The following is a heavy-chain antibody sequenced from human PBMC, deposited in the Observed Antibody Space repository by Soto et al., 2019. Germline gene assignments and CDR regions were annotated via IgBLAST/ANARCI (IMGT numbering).Heavy chain of an antibody. CDR3: ARDAYSSGSRPIT. Sequence: SETLSLTCTVSGGSISSGGYYWSWIRQHPGKGLEWIGYIYYSGSTYYNPSLKSRVTISVDTSKNQFSLKLSSVTAADTAVYYCARDAYSSGSRPITWGQGTLVTVSS. J-gene: IGHJ4*02. V-gene: IGHV4-31*02. CDR1: GGSISSGGYY. D-gene: IGHD6-25*01. CDR2: IYYSGST.